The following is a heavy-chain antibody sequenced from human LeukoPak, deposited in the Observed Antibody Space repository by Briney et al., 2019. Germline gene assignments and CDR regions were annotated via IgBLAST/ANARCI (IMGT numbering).Heavy chain of an antibody. CDR1: GYRFNSYW. V-gene: IGHV5-51*01. D-gene: IGHD2-2*01. CDR3: ARRRYCNSTSCYEGAFDI. J-gene: IGHJ3*02. Sequence: GESLKISCRGSGYRFNSYWIGWVRQKPGKGLEWMGIIYPGDSDSRYGPSFQGQVTISADKSISTAYLQWSTLKASDTAIYYCARRRYCNSTSCYEGAFDIWGQGTMVTVSS. CDR2: IYPGDSDS.